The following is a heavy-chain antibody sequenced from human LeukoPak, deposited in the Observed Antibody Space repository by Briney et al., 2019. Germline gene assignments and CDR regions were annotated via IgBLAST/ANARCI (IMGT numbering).Heavy chain of an antibody. Sequence: SSETLSLTRTVSGGSISSYYWSWTRQPPGKGLEWIGYIYYSGTTKYNPSLKSRVTISVDTSKNQFSLKLSSVTAADTAVYYCARVGDYYDTSGYYYSHDNWGQGTLVTVSS. V-gene: IGHV4-59*01. CDR1: GGSISSYY. D-gene: IGHD3-22*01. CDR2: IYYSGTT. J-gene: IGHJ4*02. CDR3: ARVGDYYDTSGYYYSHDN.